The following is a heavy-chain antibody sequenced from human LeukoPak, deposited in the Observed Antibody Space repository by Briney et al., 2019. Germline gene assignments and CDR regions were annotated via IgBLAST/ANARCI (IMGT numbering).Heavy chain of an antibody. D-gene: IGHD2-21*02. V-gene: IGHV1-69*05. CDR2: IIPIFGTA. CDR3: ARGLAYCGGDCYSGDAFDI. Sequence: ASVKVSCKASGGTFSSYAISWVRQAPGQGLEWMGGIIPIFGTANYAQKFQGRVTITTDESTSTAYMELNSLRSEDTAVYYCARGLAYCGGDCYSGDAFDIWGQGTMVTVSS. J-gene: IGHJ3*02. CDR1: GGTFSSYA.